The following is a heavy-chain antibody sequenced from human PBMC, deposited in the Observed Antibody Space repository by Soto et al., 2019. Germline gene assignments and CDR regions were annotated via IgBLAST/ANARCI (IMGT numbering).Heavy chain of an antibody. V-gene: IGHV4-34*01. D-gene: IGHD2-2*01. J-gene: IGHJ4*02. CDR1: GGSFSGYY. Sequence: SETLSLTCAVYGGSFSGYYWSWIRQPPGKGLEWIGEINHSGSTNYNPSLKSRVTISVDTSKNQFSLKLSSVTAADTAVYYCARVRASVCCSSTSCYGGRRCNYFDYWGQGTLVTVSS. CDR2: INHSGST. CDR3: ARVRASVCCSSTSCYGGRRCNYFDY.